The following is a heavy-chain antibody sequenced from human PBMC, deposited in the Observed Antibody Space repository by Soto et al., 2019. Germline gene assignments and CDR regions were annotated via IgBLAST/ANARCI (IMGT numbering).Heavy chain of an antibody. D-gene: IGHD1-1*01. CDR2: IYATGTT. CDR1: GASISGFY. Sequence: SETLSLTCTVSGASISGFYWSWTRKSAGKGLEWIGRIYATGTTDYNPSLKSRVMMSVDTSKKQFSLKLRSVTAADTAVYYCVRDGTKTLRDWFDPWGQGISVTVSS. J-gene: IGHJ5*02. CDR3: VRDGTKTLRDWFDP. V-gene: IGHV4-4*07.